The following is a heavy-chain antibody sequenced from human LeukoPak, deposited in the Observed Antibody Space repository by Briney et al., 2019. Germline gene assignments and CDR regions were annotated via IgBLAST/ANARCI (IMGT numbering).Heavy chain of an antibody. CDR3: AKDPYYYDTSGYNGDY. Sequence: QPGGSLRLSCAASGFDFSGYGMHWVRQAPGKGLEWVSSISGSGGSTYYADSVKGRFTISRDNSKNTLFLQMNSLRAEDTAVYYCAKDPYYYDTSGYNGDYWGQGTLVTVSS. CDR1: GFDFSGYG. J-gene: IGHJ4*02. D-gene: IGHD3-22*01. CDR2: ISGSGGST. V-gene: IGHV3-23*01.